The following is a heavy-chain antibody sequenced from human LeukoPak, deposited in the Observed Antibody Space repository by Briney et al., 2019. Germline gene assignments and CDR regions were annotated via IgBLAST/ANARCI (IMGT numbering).Heavy chain of an antibody. Sequence: GGSLRLSCAASGFTFSSYSMNWVRQAPGKGVEWVSSISSSSSHIYYADSVKGRFTISRDNAKNSLYLQMNSLRAEDTAVYYCARGWTGENYWGQGTLVTVSS. J-gene: IGHJ4*02. CDR1: GFTFSSYS. D-gene: IGHD3/OR15-3a*01. CDR3: ARGWTGENY. V-gene: IGHV3-21*01. CDR2: ISSSSSHI.